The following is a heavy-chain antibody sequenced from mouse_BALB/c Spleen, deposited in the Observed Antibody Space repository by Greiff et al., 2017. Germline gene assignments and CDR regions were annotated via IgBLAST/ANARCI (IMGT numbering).Heavy chain of an antibody. J-gene: IGHJ4*01. D-gene: IGHD5-1*01. CDR3: ARWVYPYAMDY. V-gene: IGHV1-7*01. CDR1: GYTFTSYW. Sequence: QVQLQQSGAELAKPGASVKMSCKASGYTFTSYWMHWVKQRPGQGLEWIGYINPSTGYTEYNQKFKDKATLTADKSSSTAYMQLSSLTSEDSAVYYCARWVYPYAMDYWGQGTSVTVSS. CDR2: INPSTGYT.